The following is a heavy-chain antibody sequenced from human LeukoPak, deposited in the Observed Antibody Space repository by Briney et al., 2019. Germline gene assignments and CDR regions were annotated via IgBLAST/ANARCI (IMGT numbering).Heavy chain of an antibody. CDR2: ITGGGAYT. CDR3: AKSPQGYCSGASCYFDY. J-gene: IGHJ4*02. Sequence: GGSLRLSCAASGFTFSSYAMSWVRQAPGKGLEWVSTITGGGAYTYYADSVKGRFTISRDNPKSTLYLQMNSLRAEDTAVYYCAKSPQGYCSGASCYFDYWGQGTLVTVSS. V-gene: IGHV3-23*01. CDR1: GFTFSSYA. D-gene: IGHD2-15*01.